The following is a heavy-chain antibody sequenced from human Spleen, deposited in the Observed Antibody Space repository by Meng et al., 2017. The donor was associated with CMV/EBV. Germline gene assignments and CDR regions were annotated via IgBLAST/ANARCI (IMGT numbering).Heavy chain of an antibody. J-gene: IGHJ2*01. V-gene: IGHV4-34*01. CDR2: INHSGST. Sequence: GYGGSFSGYYWSWIRQPPGKGLEWIGEINHSGSTNYNPSLKSRVTISVDTSKNQFSLKLSSVTAADTAVYYCARGFGSSTSRGKFDLWGRGTLVTVSS. CDR1: GGSFSGYY. CDR3: ARGFGSSTSRGKFDL. D-gene: IGHD6-13*01.